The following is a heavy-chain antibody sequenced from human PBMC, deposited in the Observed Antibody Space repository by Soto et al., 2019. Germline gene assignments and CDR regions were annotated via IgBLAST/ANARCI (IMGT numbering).Heavy chain of an antibody. V-gene: IGHV4-30-4*01. J-gene: IGHJ6*02. CDR2: IYHTGNT. Sequence: HVQLHQSGPRLVKPSQTLSLECSVIGGSVNTGDNYWRWVRQSPGRGREWIGYIYHTGNTFYNPALENRVTMSVDASKKQFSLTLTSVTAADTAVYFCAREPRDCMDVWGQGTNVTVSS. CDR1: GGSVNTGDNY. CDR3: AREPRDCMDV.